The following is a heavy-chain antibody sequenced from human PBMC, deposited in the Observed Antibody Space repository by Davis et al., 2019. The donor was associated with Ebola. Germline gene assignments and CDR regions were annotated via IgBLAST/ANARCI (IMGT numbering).Heavy chain of an antibody. D-gene: IGHD3-3*01. J-gene: IGHJ4*02. CDR2: INHRGST. CDR1: GGSFSGYY. V-gene: IGHV4-34*01. CDR3: AREGFWSGYRSRFDY. Sequence: MPSETLSLTCAVYGGSFSGYYWSWIRQPPGKGLEWIGEINHRGSTNYNPSLKSRVTISVDTSKNQFSLKLSSVTAADTAVYYCAREGFWSGYRSRFDYWGQGTLVTVSS.